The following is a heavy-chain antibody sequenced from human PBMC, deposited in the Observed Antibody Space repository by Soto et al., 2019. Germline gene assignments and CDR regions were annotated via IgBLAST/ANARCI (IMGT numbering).Heavy chain of an antibody. D-gene: IGHD2-2*01. CDR3: AKVYCSSTSCYPGGGYYYYMAV. V-gene: IGHV3-23*01. Sequence: PGGSLRLSCAASGFTFSSYAMSWVRQAPGKGLEWVSAISGSGGSTYYADSVKGRFTISRDNSKNTLYLQMNSLRAEDTAVYYCAKVYCSSTSCYPGGGYYYYMAVWGKGTTVTVSS. J-gene: IGHJ6*03. CDR1: GFTFSSYA. CDR2: ISGSGGST.